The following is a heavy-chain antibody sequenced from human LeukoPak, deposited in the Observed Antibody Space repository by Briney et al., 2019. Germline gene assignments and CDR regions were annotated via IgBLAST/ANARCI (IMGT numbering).Heavy chain of an antibody. CDR2: ISSSGVST. CDR3: AKAPANYVDTAMGTFDY. J-gene: IGHJ4*02. Sequence: GGSLRLSCVGSGFTFSSYWMTWVRQPPGKGLEWASAISSSGVSTYYADSVKGRFTISRDNSKNTLYLQMNSLRAEDTAVYYCAKAPANYVDTAMGTFDYWGQGTLVTVSS. V-gene: IGHV3-23*01. D-gene: IGHD5-18*01. CDR1: GFTFSSYW.